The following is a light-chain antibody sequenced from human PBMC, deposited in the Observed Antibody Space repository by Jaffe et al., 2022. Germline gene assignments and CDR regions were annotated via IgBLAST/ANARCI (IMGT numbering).Light chain of an antibody. CDR2: HNN. J-gene: IGLJ3*02. CDR3: ASWDDSLKGWV. V-gene: IGLV1-44*01. CDR1: SSNIGSNT. Sequence: QSVLTQSSSTSAPPGQRVTISCSGSSSNIGSNTVNWYQQFPGAAPKLLIYHNNNRPSGVPDRFSGSKSGTSASLAISGLQSEDEGDYYCASWDDSLKGWVFGGGTKLTVL.